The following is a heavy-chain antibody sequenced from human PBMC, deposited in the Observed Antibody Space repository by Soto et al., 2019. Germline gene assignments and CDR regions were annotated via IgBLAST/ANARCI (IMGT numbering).Heavy chain of an antibody. V-gene: IGHV3-11*01. CDR2: ISSSGSSI. Sequence: QVQLVESGGGLVKPGGSLRLSCAASGLTFSDCYMNWIRQAPGKGLEWVSYISSSGSSINYAGSVKGRFTISRDNAKNSLYRQRNSRRAEDTSMYYCPRVRFGEWGYAMDVWGQGTTVTVSS. J-gene: IGHJ6*02. D-gene: IGHD3-10*01. CDR1: GLTFSDCY. CDR3: PRVRFGEWGYAMDV.